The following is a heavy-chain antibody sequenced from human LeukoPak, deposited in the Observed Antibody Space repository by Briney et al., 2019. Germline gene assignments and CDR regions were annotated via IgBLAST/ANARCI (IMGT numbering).Heavy chain of an antibody. V-gene: IGHV1-18*01. CDR1: GYTFTSYG. J-gene: IGHJ4*02. D-gene: IGHD3-22*01. CDR2: ISAYNGNT. CDR3: ARDLWYYDSSGHSVIDY. Sequence: GASVKVSCRASGYTFTSYGISWVRQAPGQGLEWMGWISAYNGNTNYAQKLQGRVTMTTDTSTSTAYMELRSLRSDDTAVYYCARDLWYYDSSGHSVIDYWGQGTLVTVSS.